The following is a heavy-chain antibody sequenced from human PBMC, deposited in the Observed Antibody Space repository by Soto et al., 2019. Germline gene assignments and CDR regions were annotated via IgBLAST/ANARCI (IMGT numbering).Heavy chain of an antibody. CDR1: GYTFTDYD. Sequence: QVQVVQSRTEVKKPGASVKVSCKTSGYTFTDYDINWVRQTTGQGLEWMGWMSPDSGNAGYAQQFQGRVTMTSNTSTSTDYMELRSLRSEDTAMYYCEVTTGYWGQGTMVTVSS. CDR2: MSPDSGNA. D-gene: IGHD2-21*02. V-gene: IGHV1-8*01. J-gene: IGHJ4*02. CDR3: EVTTGY.